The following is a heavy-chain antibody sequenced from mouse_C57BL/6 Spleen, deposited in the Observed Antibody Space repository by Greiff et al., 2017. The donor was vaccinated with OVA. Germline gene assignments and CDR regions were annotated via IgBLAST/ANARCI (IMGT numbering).Heavy chain of an antibody. CDR1: GYTFTDYY. CDR3: AGGVYYDYDVFAY. V-gene: IGHV1-76*01. Sequence: VQRVESGAELVRPGASVKLSCKASGYTFTDYYINWVKQRPGQGLEWIARIYPGSGNTYYNEKFKGKATLTAEKSSSTAYMQLSSLTSEDSAVYFCAGGVYYDYDVFAYWGQGTLVTVSA. D-gene: IGHD2-4*01. CDR2: IYPGSGNT. J-gene: IGHJ3*01.